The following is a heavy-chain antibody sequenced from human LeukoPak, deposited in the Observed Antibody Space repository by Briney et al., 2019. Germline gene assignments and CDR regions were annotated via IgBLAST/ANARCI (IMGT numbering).Heavy chain of an antibody. CDR3: ARCRPRHYYGSGSYSCCWFDP. J-gene: IGHJ5*02. V-gene: IGHV4-34*01. D-gene: IGHD3-10*01. Sequence: PSETLSLTCAVYGGSFSGYYWSWIRQPPGKGLEWIGEINHSGSTNYNPSLKSRVTISVDTSKNQFSLKLSSVTAADTAVYYCARCRPRHYYGSGSYSCCWFDPWGQGTLVTVSS. CDR2: INHSGST. CDR1: GGSFSGYY.